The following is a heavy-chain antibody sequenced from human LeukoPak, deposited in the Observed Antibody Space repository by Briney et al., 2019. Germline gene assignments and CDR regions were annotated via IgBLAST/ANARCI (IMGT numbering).Heavy chain of an antibody. CDR3: ARVYGSGYDFRGAFDI. J-gene: IGHJ3*02. Sequence: SETLSLTCTVSGGSISSYYWSWIRQPPGKGPEWIGYIYYSGSTNYNPSLKSRVTISVDTSKNQFSLRLSSVTAADTAVYYCARVYGSGYDFRGAFDIWGQGTMVTVSS. V-gene: IGHV4-59*01. CDR1: GGSISSYY. D-gene: IGHD5-12*01. CDR2: IYYSGST.